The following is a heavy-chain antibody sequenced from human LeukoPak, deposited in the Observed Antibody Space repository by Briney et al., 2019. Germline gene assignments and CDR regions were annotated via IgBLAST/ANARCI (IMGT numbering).Heavy chain of an antibody. D-gene: IGHD3-10*01. Sequence: TSETLSLTCTVSGDSISSLYWSWVRQPPGKRLEWIGSTYNSGSTNYNPSLKSRVTISVDTSKNQLSLKLSSVTAADTAMYYCGLRSNYWGQGTLVTVSS. J-gene: IGHJ4*02. CDR3: GLRSNY. CDR1: GDSISSLY. V-gene: IGHV4-59*08. CDR2: TYNSGST.